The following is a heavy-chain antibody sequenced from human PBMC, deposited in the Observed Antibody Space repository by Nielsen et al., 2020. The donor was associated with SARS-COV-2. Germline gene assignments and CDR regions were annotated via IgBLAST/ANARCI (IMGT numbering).Heavy chain of an antibody. V-gene: IGHV3-30*18. Sequence: GGSLRLSCAASGFIFSSYGMHWVRQAPGKGLEWVAVISFDGFNKFYADSLKGRFTISRDNSKNTVFLQMNILRTEDTAVYYCAKIVRDDPFDIWGQGTMVTVSS. CDR2: ISFDGFNK. CDR1: GFIFSSYG. J-gene: IGHJ3*02. CDR3: AKIVRDDPFDI. D-gene: IGHD3-10*02.